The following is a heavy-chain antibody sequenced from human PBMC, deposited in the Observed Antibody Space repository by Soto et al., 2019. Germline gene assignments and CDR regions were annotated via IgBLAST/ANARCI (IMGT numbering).Heavy chain of an antibody. J-gene: IGHJ4*02. D-gene: IGHD3-22*01. CDR2: INPNSGGT. Sequence: GASVKVSCKASGYTFTGDYMHWVRQAPGQGLEWMGWINPNSGGTNYAQKFQGRVTMTRDTSISTAYMELSRLRSDDTAVYYCARVPTHSSGYYYPKGPFDYWGQGTLVTVSS. V-gene: IGHV1-2*02. CDR3: ARVPTHSSGYYYPKGPFDY. CDR1: GYTFTGDY.